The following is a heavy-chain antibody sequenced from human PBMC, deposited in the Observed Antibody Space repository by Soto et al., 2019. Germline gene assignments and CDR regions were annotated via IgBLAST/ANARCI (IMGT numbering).Heavy chain of an antibody. V-gene: IGHV4-59*01. D-gene: IGHD3-22*01. J-gene: IGHJ6*02. Sequence: LSLTCTVSGGSISSYYWSWIRQPPGKGLEWIGYIYYSGSTNYNPSLKSRVTISVDTSKNQFSLRLSSVTAADTAVYYCARVRAGYYYDSSGYSYYYYGMDVWGQGTTVTVSS. CDR2: IYYSGST. CDR1: GGSISSYY. CDR3: ARVRAGYYYDSSGYSYYYYGMDV.